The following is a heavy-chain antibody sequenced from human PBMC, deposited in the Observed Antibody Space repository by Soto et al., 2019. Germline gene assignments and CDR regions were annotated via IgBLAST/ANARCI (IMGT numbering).Heavy chain of an antibody. D-gene: IGHD5-12*01. V-gene: IGHV3-64*01. Sequence: EVQLVESGGGLVQPGGSLRLSCAASGFTFSSYAMHWVRQAPGKGLEYVSVINTNGGTTYYANSVKDRFTISRDNSKNTLYLQMGSLRAEDMAVYYCARGSNGYHFDYWGQGTLVTVSS. CDR1: GFTFSSYA. CDR2: INTNGGTT. CDR3: ARGSNGYHFDY. J-gene: IGHJ4*02.